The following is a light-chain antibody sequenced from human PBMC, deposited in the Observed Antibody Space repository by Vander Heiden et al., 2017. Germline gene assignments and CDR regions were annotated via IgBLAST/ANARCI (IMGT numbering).Light chain of an antibody. V-gene: IGLV1-47*02. CDR3: ATWDNSLSGRGI. J-gene: IGLJ2*01. CDR1: ISNIGVNL. Sequence: QSVPPQPPSASGTVGPRVTISCSGSISNIGVNLVYWYQQFPGTAHTLLINSDNQRPSGVPDRFSGSKSGPAASLAISGLRSEDEADYYCATWDNSLSGRGIFGGGTKLTVV. CDR2: SDN.